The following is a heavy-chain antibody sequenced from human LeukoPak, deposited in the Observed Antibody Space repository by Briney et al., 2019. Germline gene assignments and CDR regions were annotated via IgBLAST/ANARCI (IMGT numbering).Heavy chain of an antibody. Sequence: GGSLRLSCAASGFAFNFYAMTWVRQAPGKGLQWVSTINANGVNTYYADSVKGRFTISRDNSKDTLYLQLNSLRAEDTAIYYCAKPISGVLAVSAGWFDPWGQGTLVIVSS. J-gene: IGHJ5*02. V-gene: IGHV3-23*01. CDR2: INANGVNT. CDR3: AKPISGVLAVSAGWFDP. D-gene: IGHD6-19*01. CDR1: GFAFNFYA.